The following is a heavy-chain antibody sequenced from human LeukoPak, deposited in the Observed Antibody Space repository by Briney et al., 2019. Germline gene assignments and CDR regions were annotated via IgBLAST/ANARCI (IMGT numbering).Heavy chain of an antibody. CDR2: ISGSGGST. CDR3: AKGRSGWSQYYYYMDV. V-gene: IGHV3-23*01. Sequence: GGFLRLSCAASGFTFSSYSMSWVRQAPGKGLEWVSAISGSGGSTYYADSVKGRFTTSRDNSKNTLYLQMNSLRAEDTAVYYCAKGRSGWSQYYYYMDVWGKGTTVTVSS. J-gene: IGHJ6*03. CDR1: GFTFSSYS. D-gene: IGHD6-19*01.